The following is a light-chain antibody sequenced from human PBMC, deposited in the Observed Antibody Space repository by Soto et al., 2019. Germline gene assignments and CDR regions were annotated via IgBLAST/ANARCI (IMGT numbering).Light chain of an antibody. V-gene: IGKV3-20*01. CDR3: QHYRTS. CDR1: QSVSSSY. CDR2: GAS. Sequence: EIVLTQSPGTLSLSPGERATLSCRASQSVSSSYLAWYQQKPGQAPRQLIYGASSRATGIPDRFSGSGSGTDFTLTITRLEPDEFAGYYCQHYRTSFGGGTRVEIK. J-gene: IGKJ4*01.